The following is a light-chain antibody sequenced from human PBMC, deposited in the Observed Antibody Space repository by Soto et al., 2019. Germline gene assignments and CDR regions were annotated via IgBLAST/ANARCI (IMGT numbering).Light chain of an antibody. J-gene: IGKJ3*01. Sequence: DIVMTQSPATLSVSPGERATLSCRASQSVSSDLAWYQQKLGQAPRLLIYGASTRATGIPARFSGSGAGTEFTLTINSLQSEDFAVYYCQRYNNRPLTVGPGTKVDIK. V-gene: IGKV3-15*01. CDR1: QSVSSD. CDR2: GAS. CDR3: QRYNNRPLT.